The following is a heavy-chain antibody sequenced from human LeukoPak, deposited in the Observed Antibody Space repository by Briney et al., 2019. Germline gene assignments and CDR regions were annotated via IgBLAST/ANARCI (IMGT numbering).Heavy chain of an antibody. J-gene: IGHJ6*02. CDR1: GFTFSSYG. CDR2: ISYDGSNK. Sequence: GGSLRLSCAASGFTFSSYGMHWVRQAPGKGLDWVAVISYDGSNKYYADSVKGRFTISRDNSKNTLYLQMNSLRAEDTALYYCAKAYEYYYYYGMDVWGQGTTVTVSS. V-gene: IGHV3-30*18. CDR3: AKAYEYYYYYGMDV. D-gene: IGHD3-3*01.